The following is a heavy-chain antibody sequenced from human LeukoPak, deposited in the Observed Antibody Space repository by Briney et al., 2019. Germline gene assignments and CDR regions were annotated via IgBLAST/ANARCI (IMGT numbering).Heavy chain of an antibody. CDR2: INSDGSSP. D-gene: IGHD3-10*01. Sequence: GGSLRLSCAASGFTFNTYWMHWVRQAPGKGLVWVSRINSDGSSPAYADSVRGRFTISRDNAKNTLYLQMNSLRADDTAVYYCAKELSFGEVKDYWGQGTLVTVSS. V-gene: IGHV3-74*01. J-gene: IGHJ4*02. CDR1: GFTFNTYW. CDR3: AKELSFGEVKDY.